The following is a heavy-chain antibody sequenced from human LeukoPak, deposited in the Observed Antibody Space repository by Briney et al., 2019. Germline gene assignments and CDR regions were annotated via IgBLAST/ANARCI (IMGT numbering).Heavy chain of an antibody. CDR3: ARDPPTIAAAGPPNDAFDI. CDR2: IYYSGST. V-gene: IGHV4-39*07. CDR1: GGSISSSSYY. J-gene: IGHJ3*02. D-gene: IGHD6-13*01. Sequence: KTSETLSLTCTVSGGSISSSSYYWGWIRQPPGKGLEWIGSIYYSGSTYYNPSLKSRVTISVDTSKNQFSLKLSSVTAADTAVYYCARDPPTIAAAGPPNDAFDIWGQGTMVTVSS.